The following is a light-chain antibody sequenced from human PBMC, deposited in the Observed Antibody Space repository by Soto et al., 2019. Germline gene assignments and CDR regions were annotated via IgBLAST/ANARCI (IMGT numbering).Light chain of an antibody. Sequence: IVLTQSPATLSFSPGGRSTLSCRASQNINRYLAWYHQKPGQPPRLLIYDASTRATGIPARFSGSGSGTDFTLTISSLEPEDFAVYYCQQRSNWPITFGQGTRLEIK. CDR3: QQRSNWPIT. V-gene: IGKV3-11*01. CDR2: DAS. CDR1: QNINRY. J-gene: IGKJ5*01.